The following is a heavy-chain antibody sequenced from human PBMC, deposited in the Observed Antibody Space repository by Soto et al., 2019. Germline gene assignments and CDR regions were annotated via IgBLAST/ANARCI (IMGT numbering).Heavy chain of an antibody. J-gene: IGHJ4*02. V-gene: IGHV1-69*01. D-gene: IGHD2-21*02. CDR1: GGTFSSYA. Sequence: QVQLVQSGAEVKKPGSSLKVSCKASGGTFSSYAISWVRQAPGQGLEWMGGIIPIFGTANYAQKFQGRVTITADESTSTAYMAVSSLRSEDTAVYYCARDVNEAYCGGDCYSHYFDYWGQGTLVTVSS. CDR3: ARDVNEAYCGGDCYSHYFDY. CDR2: IIPIFGTA.